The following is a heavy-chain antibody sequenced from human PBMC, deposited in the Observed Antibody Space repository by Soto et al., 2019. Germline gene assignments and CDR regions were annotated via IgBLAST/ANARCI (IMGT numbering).Heavy chain of an antibody. CDR1: GYSFTRYG. CDR3: AMVDVYVTPSPQDV. D-gene: IGHD3-16*01. J-gene: IGHJ6*02. CDR2: INTYNGNT. Sequence: ASVTVSCKASGYSFTRYGIARARQAPGQGLEWMGWINTYNGNTNYAQNLQGRVTLTTDTSTSTAYMELTSLRSNDTAIYYCAMVDVYVTPSPQDVWGQGTTVTVSS. V-gene: IGHV1-18*01.